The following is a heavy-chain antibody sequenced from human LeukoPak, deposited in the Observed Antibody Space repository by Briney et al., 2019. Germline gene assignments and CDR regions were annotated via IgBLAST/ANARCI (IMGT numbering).Heavy chain of an antibody. CDR2: INPNSGGT. V-gene: IGHV1-2*02. J-gene: IGHJ4*02. Sequence: ASVKVSCKASGYTFTGYYMHWVRQAPGQGLEWMGWINPNSGGTNYAQKFQGRVTMTRDTSISTAYMELSRLGSDDTAVYYCARSQRSVRFLEWLLYHWGQGTLVTVSS. CDR1: GYTFTGYY. D-gene: IGHD3-3*01. CDR3: ARSQRSVRFLEWLLYH.